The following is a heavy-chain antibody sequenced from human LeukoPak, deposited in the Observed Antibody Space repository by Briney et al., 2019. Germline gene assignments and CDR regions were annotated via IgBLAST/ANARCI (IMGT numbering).Heavy chain of an antibody. CDR3: ARGSSGYKIGY. J-gene: IGHJ4*02. CDR2: ISSSSSYI. D-gene: IGHD5-12*01. Sequence: GGSLRLSCAASGFTFSSYSMNWVRQAPGEGLEWVSSISSSSSYIYYADSVKGRFTISRDNAKNSLYLQMNSLRAEDTAVYYCARGSSGYKIGYWGQGTLVTVSS. V-gene: IGHV3-21*01. CDR1: GFTFSSYS.